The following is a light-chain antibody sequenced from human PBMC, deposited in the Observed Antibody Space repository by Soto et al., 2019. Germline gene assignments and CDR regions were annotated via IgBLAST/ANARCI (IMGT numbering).Light chain of an antibody. J-gene: IGKJ1*01. V-gene: IGKV1-5*03. CDR3: QQYNSYSRT. Sequence: DIQMTQSPSTLSASVGDRVTITCRASQSISTWLAWYQQKPGKAPKVLIYKASSLQSGVPPRFSGSGSETEFTLTINSLQHDDFATYYCQQYNSYSRTFGQGTKVEIK. CDR2: KAS. CDR1: QSISTW.